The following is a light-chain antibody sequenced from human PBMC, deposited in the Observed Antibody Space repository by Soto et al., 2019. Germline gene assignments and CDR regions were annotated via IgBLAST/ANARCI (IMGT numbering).Light chain of an antibody. CDR2: GAS. J-gene: IGKJ5*01. CDR1: ERLSSVY. V-gene: IGKV3-20*01. Sequence: EIVLTQSPGTLSLSPGERATLSCRASERLSSVYLAWYQQRPGQPPRLLIYGASNRATGIPDRFSGSGSGTDFTLIINSPEPEDVASYYCEQYGGSPRITFGQGTRLEIK. CDR3: EQYGGSPRIT.